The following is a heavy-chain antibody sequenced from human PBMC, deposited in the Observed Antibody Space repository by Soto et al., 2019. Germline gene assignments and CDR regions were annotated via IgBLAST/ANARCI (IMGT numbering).Heavy chain of an antibody. D-gene: IGHD6-13*01. CDR3: ARDRGSSWYVGWFDP. Sequence: SVKVSCKASGGTFSSYAISWVRQAPGQGLEWMGGIIPIFGTANYAQKFQGRVTITADKSTSTAYMELSSLRSEDTAVYYCARDRGSSWYVGWFDPWGQGTLVTVSS. V-gene: IGHV1-69*06. J-gene: IGHJ5*02. CDR2: IIPIFGTA. CDR1: GGTFSSYA.